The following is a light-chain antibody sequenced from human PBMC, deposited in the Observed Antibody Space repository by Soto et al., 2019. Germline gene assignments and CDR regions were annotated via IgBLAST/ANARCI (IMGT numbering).Light chain of an antibody. Sequence: QSALTQPRSVSGSPGQSVTISCTGTTSDIGSYNYISWYQQHPGKAPKLMLYDVTVRPSGVPNRFSGSKSGSTASLTISGLQAEDEADYFCSSFPCTFPVLFGGGTKVTVL. CDR2: DVT. CDR1: TSDIGSYNY. J-gene: IGLJ2*01. CDR3: SSFPCTFPVL. V-gene: IGLV2-11*01.